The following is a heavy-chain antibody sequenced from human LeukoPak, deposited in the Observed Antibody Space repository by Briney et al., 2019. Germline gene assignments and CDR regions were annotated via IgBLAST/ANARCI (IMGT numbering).Heavy chain of an antibody. D-gene: IGHD6-13*01. J-gene: IGHJ3*02. CDR3: ARDLYSSSWYGAFDI. CDR1: GGSISSYY. Sequence: KSSETLSLTCTVSGGSISSYYWSWIRQPPGKGLEWIGSIYYSGSTYYNPSLKSRVTISVDTSKNQFPLKLSSVTAADTAVYYCARDLYSSSWYGAFDIWGQGTMVTVSS. V-gene: IGHV4-39*06. CDR2: IYYSGST.